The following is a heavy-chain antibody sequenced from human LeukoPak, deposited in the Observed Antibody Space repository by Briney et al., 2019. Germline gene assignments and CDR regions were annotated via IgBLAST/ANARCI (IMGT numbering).Heavy chain of an antibody. CDR3: ARGDWSLYYFDY. CDR2: IHYSGST. CDR1: GGSISTYF. D-gene: IGHD3/OR15-3a*01. Sequence: SETLSLTCTVSGGSISTYFWSWIRQPPGKGLEWLGYIHYSGSTHYNPSPKSRIAISVDTSKSQFSLRLSSVTAADTAVYYCARGDWSLYYFDYWGQGTLVTVSS. J-gene: IGHJ4*02. V-gene: IGHV4-59*01.